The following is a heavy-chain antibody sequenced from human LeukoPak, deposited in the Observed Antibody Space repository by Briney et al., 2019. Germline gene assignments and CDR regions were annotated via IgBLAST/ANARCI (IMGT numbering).Heavy chain of an antibody. Sequence: SVTVSCKASGGTFSSYAISWVRQAPGQGLEWMGGIIPIFGTANYAQKFQGRVTITADESTSTAYMELSSLRSEDTAVYYCARWLRLIDNWFDPWGQGTLVTVSS. CDR3: ARWLRLIDNWFDP. D-gene: IGHD5-12*01. V-gene: IGHV1-69*13. CDR2: IIPIFGTA. J-gene: IGHJ5*02. CDR1: GGTFSSYA.